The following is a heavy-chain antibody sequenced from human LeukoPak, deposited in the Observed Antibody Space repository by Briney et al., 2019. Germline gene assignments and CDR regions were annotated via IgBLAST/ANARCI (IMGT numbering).Heavy chain of an antibody. CDR1: GFTFRSYA. CDR2: ISGSGDAT. CDR3: AKCSGSSCYAAGAFEY. V-gene: IGHV3-23*01. J-gene: IGHJ4*02. D-gene: IGHD2-15*01. Sequence: PGGCLRLSCAAHGFTFRSYAMTSGRQAPGKGLEWVSAISGSGDATWYADSVEGRFTISRDNSKNTVSLQMNSLRPEDTAVYYCAKCSGSSCYAAGAFEYWGQGTLVTVSS.